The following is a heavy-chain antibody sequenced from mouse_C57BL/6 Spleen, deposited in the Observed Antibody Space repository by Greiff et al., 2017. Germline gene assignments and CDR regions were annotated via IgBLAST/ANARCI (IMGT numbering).Heavy chain of an antibody. CDR1: GYAFSSSW. D-gene: IGHD2-4*01. CDR2: IYPGDGDT. Sequence: QVQLQQSGPELVKPGASVKISCKASGYAFSSSWMNWVKQRPGKGLEWIGRIYPGDGDTNYNGKFKGKATLTADKSSSTAYMQLSSLTSEDSAVYFCAREGGYYDYDGGFAYWGQGTLVTVSA. J-gene: IGHJ3*01. CDR3: AREGGYYDYDGGFAY. V-gene: IGHV1-82*01.